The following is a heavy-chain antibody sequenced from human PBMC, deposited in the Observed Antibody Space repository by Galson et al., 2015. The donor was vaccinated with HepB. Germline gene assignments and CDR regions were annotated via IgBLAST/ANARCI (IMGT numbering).Heavy chain of an antibody. CDR3: ARSAFSHDWGPFMDV. Sequence: PALVKPTQTLTLTCTFSGFSLSTSGMCVSWIRQPPGKALEWLALIDWDDDKYYSTSLKTRLTIFKDTSKNQVVLTMTNMDPVDTATYYCARSAFSHDWGPFMDVWGKGTTVTVSS. CDR2: IDWDDDK. V-gene: IGHV2-70*01. D-gene: IGHD3-9*01. J-gene: IGHJ6*03. CDR1: GFSLSTSGMC.